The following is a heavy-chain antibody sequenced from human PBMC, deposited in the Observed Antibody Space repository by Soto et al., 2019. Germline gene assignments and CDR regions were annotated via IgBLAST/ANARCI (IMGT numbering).Heavy chain of an antibody. D-gene: IGHD2-15*01. CDR1: GGTFSSYA. J-gene: IGHJ5*02. V-gene: IGHV1-69*13. CDR3: ARGPVVAADFNWFDP. CDR2: IIPIFGTA. Sequence: SVKVSCKASGGTFSSYAISWVRQAPGQGLEWMGGIIPIFGTANYAQKFQGRVTITADESTSTAYMELSSLRSEDTAVYYCARGPVVAADFNWFDPXGQGTLVTVYS.